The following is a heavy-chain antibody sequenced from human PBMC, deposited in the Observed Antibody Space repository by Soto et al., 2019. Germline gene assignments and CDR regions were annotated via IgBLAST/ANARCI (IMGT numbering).Heavy chain of an antibody. CDR2: IWYDGSNK. J-gene: IGHJ6*02. CDR1: GFTFSSYG. V-gene: IGHV3-33*01. D-gene: IGHD6-19*01. CDR3: ARGQQAIAVAGMTDYYYYGMDV. Sequence: QVQLVESGGGVVQPGRSLRLSCAASGFTFSSYGMHWVRQAPGKGLEWVAVIWYDGSNKYYADSVKGRFTISRDNSKNXLYGQXXRLRAEVTAVYYCARGQQAIAVAGMTDYYYYGMDVWGQGTTGTVSS.